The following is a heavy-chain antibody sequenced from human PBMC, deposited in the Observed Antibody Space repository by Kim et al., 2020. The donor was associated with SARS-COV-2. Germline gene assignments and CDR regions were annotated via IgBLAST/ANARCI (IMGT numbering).Heavy chain of an antibody. CDR1: GFSVNRNY. D-gene: IGHD2-21*02. CDR3: ASRSSDSLSLYYGMDV. J-gene: IGHJ6*02. V-gene: IGHV3-53*01. CDR2: IYSGGST. Sequence: GGSLRLSCAVSGFSVNRNYMSWVRQAPGKGLEWVSLIYSGGSTYYADSVRGRFTISRDTSENTLYLQMNSLRAEDTAVYYCASRSSDSLSLYYGMDVWGQGTTITVS.